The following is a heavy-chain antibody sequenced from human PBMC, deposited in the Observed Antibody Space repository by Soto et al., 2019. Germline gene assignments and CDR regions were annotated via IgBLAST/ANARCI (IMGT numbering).Heavy chain of an antibody. CDR2: IWYDGSKT. J-gene: IGHJ4*02. D-gene: IGHD6-25*01. CDR1: GFTFSDYG. V-gene: IGHV3-33*01. Sequence: QVQLVESGGDVVQPGRSLRLSCVTSGFTFSDYGFHWVRQAPGKGLEWVALIWYDGSKTYYADFVKGRFTISRDYSKNTLYLKMNSLRADDTAVYYCARDLGSTNYYFDYWGLGTLVIVSS. CDR3: ARDLGSTNYYFDY.